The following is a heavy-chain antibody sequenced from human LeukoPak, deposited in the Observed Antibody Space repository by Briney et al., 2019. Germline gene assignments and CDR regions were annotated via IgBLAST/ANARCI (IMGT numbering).Heavy chain of an antibody. CDR1: GGSISSYY. V-gene: IGHV4-59*01. CDR3: ARGAVAVGIDY. Sequence: SETLSLTCTVSGGSISSYYWRWIRQPPGKGLEWIGYIYYSGSTNYNPSLKSRVTISVDTSKNQSSLKLSSVTAADTAVYYCARGAVAVGIDYWGQGTLVTVSS. D-gene: IGHD6-19*01. CDR2: IYYSGST. J-gene: IGHJ4*02.